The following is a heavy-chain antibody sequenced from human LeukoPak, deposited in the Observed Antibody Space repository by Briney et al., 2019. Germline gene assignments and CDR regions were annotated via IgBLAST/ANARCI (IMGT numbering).Heavy chain of an antibody. J-gene: IGHJ6*03. CDR3: ARDDYVWGSSYYYYYYMDV. CDR1: SYSISSGSYY. D-gene: IGHD3-16*01. Sequence: TLSLTCTVSSYSISSGSYYWSWIRQPAGKGLEWIGRIYTSGSTNYNPSLKSRVTISVDTSKNQFSLKLSSVTAADTAVYYCARDDYVWGSSYYYYYYMDVWGKGTTVTISS. CDR2: IYTSGST. V-gene: IGHV4-61*02.